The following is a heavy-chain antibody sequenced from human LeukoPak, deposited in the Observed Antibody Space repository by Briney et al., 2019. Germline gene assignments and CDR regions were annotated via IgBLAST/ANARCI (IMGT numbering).Heavy chain of an antibody. CDR2: INHSGGT. V-gene: IGHV4-34*01. CDR1: GGSFSGYS. J-gene: IGHJ4*02. Sequence: PSETLSLTCAVYGGSFSGYSWNWIRQPPVKGLEWTGEINHSGGTNYNPSLKSRVTISVDTSKKQFSLKLSSVTAADTAVYYCARGVDYYGVWGQGTLVTVSS. CDR3: ARGVDYYGV. D-gene: IGHD3-10*01.